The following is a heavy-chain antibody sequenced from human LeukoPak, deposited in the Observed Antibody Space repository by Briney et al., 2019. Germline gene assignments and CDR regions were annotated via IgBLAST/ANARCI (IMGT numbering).Heavy chain of an antibody. CDR1: GFSLSTSGVG. D-gene: IGHD3-16*02. V-gene: IGHV2-5*02. Sequence: GSGPTLVKPTQTLTLTCTFSGFSLSTSGVGVGWIRQPPGKALEWLALIYWDDDRRYSPSLKSRLTITKDTSKNQVVLTMTNMDPVDTATYYCAHSFHYDYVWGSYRFLNWFDPWGQGTLVTVS. CDR3: AHSFHYDYVWGSYRFLNWFDP. J-gene: IGHJ5*02. CDR2: IYWDDDR.